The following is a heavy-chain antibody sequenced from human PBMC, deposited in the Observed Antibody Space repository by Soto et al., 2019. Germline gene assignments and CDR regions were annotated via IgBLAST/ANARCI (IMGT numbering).Heavy chain of an antibody. V-gene: IGHV4-4*02. Sequence: SETLSLTCAVFDGSISDSNWCSCVRQPPGKGLEWIGEIYHSGNTNYDPSLRSRVTISVDKSKNQFSLKMTSMTAADTAVYFCVRLKRTPNDAFDIWGQGTLVT. CDR3: VRLKRTPNDAFDI. CDR1: DGSISDSNW. CDR2: IYHSGNT. J-gene: IGHJ3*02.